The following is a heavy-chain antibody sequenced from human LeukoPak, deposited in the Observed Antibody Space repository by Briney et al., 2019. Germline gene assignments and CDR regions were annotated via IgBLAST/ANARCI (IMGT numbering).Heavy chain of an antibody. V-gene: IGHV4-59*01. CDR3: ARIGYCSGGSCYEGVRFDY. J-gene: IGHJ4*02. Sequence: TETLSLTCTVSGGSISSYYWSWIRQPPGKGLEWIGYIYYSGSTNYNPSLKSRVTISVDTSKNQFSLKLSSVTAADTAVYYCARIGYCSGGSCYEGVRFDYWGQGTLVTVSS. D-gene: IGHD2-15*01. CDR1: GGSISSYY. CDR2: IYYSGST.